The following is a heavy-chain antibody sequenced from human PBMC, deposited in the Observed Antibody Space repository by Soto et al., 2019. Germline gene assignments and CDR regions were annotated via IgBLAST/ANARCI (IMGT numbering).Heavy chain of an antibody. J-gene: IGHJ4*02. CDR1: GDSISAYS. Sequence: QVQLQVSGPGLVKPSETLSLTCTVSGDSISAYSWSWVRQPPGKGLEWLGNIHYNGNTKYCPSLKSRVTMSVETSKNHFSLRLISVTAADTAIYFCAREGNLGRWLQPLDFWGQGTLVTVSS. V-gene: IGHV4-59*01. CDR3: AREGNLGRWLQPLDF. CDR2: IHYNGNT. D-gene: IGHD5-12*01.